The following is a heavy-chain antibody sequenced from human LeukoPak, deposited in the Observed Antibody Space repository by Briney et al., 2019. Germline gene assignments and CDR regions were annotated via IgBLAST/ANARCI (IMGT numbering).Heavy chain of an antibody. CDR1: GFAFSSSW. D-gene: IGHD3-3*02. CDR3: ARSTAFAFDI. Sequence: GGSLRLSCAASGFAFSSSWMTWVRQAPGKGLDWVANIKPDGSEEHYVDIVKGRFTISRDNAKNSVYLQMSGLRAEDAAVYYCARSTAFAFDIWGQGTMVTVAS. J-gene: IGHJ3*02. CDR2: IKPDGSEE. V-gene: IGHV3-7*04.